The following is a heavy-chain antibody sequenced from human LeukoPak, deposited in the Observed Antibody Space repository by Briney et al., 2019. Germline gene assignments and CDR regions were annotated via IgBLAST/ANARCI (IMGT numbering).Heavy chain of an antibody. Sequence: SETLSLTCAVYGGSFSGYYWSWIRQPPGKGLEWIGEINHSGSTNYNPSLKSRVTISVDTSKNQFSLKLSSVTAADTAVYHCARGVAVAGAPPYYMDVWGKGTTVTISS. V-gene: IGHV4-34*01. CDR2: INHSGST. CDR3: ARGVAVAGAPPYYMDV. J-gene: IGHJ6*03. CDR1: GGSFSGYY. D-gene: IGHD6-19*01.